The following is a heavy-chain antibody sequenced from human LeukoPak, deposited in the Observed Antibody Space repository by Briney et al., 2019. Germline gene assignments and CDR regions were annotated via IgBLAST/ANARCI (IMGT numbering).Heavy chain of an antibody. J-gene: IGHJ4*02. Sequence: ASVKVSCRASGYTFTIYGITWVRQAPGQGLEWMGWTSAYTGNTNYAQKFQGRVTMTTDTSTSTAYLELRSLRSDDTAVYYCARGGYYGSGYYFDYCGQGTLVTVSP. D-gene: IGHD3-10*01. CDR3: ARGGYYGSGYYFDY. CDR1: GYTFTIYG. V-gene: IGHV1-18*01. CDR2: TSAYTGNT.